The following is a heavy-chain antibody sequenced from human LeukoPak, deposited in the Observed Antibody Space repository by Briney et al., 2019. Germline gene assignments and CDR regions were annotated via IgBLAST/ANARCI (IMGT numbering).Heavy chain of an antibody. V-gene: IGHV3-20*04. CDR3: ARDGYSFEAAGRD. Sequence: GGSLRLSCAASGFTFDDYGMSWVRQAPGKGLEWVSGINWNGASTGYTDSVKGRFTISRDNAKNSLYLQMNSLRAEDTALYYCARDGYSFEAAGRDWGQGTLVTVSS. J-gene: IGHJ4*02. CDR2: INWNGAST. D-gene: IGHD5-24*01. CDR1: GFTFDDYG.